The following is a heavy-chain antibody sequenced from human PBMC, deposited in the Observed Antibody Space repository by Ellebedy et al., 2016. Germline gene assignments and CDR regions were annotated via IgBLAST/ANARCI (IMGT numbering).Heavy chain of an antibody. CDR3: ALMVLVKANFYYAMDV. J-gene: IGHJ6*02. Sequence: GGSLRLXXAASGFTVSSNYMSWVRQAPGKGLEWVSVIYAGGNTYYAGSVKGRFTVSRDNSKNTLYLQMNSLRAEDTAVYYCALMVLVKANFYYAMDVWGQGTTVTVSS. D-gene: IGHD3-22*01. CDR1: GFTVSSNY. V-gene: IGHV3-53*01. CDR2: IYAGGNT.